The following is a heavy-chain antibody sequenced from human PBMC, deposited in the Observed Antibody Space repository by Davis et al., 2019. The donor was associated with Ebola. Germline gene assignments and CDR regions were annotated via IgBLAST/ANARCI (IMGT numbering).Heavy chain of an antibody. CDR3: ARGVWFGEGNWFDP. V-gene: IGHV4-31*03. CDR1: GGSISSGGYY. CDR2: TFHSGTT. D-gene: IGHD3-10*01. Sequence: MPSETLSLTCHVSGGSISSGGYYWSWIRQHPGKGPEWIGYTFHSGTTFYKPSLRSRVTISVDTSKNQFSLRLSSVSAADTAVYYCARGVWFGEGNWFDPWGQGTLVTVSS. J-gene: IGHJ5*02.